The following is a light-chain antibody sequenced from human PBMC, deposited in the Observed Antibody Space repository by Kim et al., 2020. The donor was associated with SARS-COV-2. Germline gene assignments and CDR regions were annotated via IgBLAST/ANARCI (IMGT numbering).Light chain of an antibody. V-gene: IGKV3-20*01. CDR2: GAS. J-gene: IGKJ2*01. Sequence: LSRGERATVACRAAEYGKERDVARYQQKRGKAVGHLIYGASNRATDNPERFRGSGSGRDCTHNINRLEPEDSAVYYCQRYETPPVNFGQGTKLEI. CDR3: QRYETPPVN. CDR1: EYGKERD.